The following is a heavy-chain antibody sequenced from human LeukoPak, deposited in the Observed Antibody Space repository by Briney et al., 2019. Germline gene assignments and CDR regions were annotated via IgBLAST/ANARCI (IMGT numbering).Heavy chain of an antibody. J-gene: IGHJ5*02. CDR1: GFTFSSYA. CDR3: AKFRDSGSPRGGFDP. V-gene: IGHV3-23*01. CDR2: ISGSGGTT. D-gene: IGHD1-26*01. Sequence: GGSLRLSCAASGFTFSSYAMSWVRQAPGQGLDWVSAISGSGGTTYYADSVKGRLTISRDNSKHTVYLEMNSLRAEDTAVYYCAKFRDSGSPRGGFDPWGQGTLVTVSS.